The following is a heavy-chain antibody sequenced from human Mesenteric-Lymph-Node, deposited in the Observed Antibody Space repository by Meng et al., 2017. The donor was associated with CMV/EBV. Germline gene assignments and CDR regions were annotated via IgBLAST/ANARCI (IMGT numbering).Heavy chain of an antibody. CDR2: INPKSGGT. J-gene: IGHJ4*02. CDR1: GYTFTGYY. Sequence: ASVKVSCKASGYTFTGYYMHWVRQAPGQGLEWMGLINPKSGGTKYAQKFQGRVTMTRDTSNSTAYMELSSLRSDDTAVYFCARIGILPGTASKQFGFWGQGTLVTVSS. CDR3: ARIGILPGTASKQFGF. D-gene: IGHD1-26*01. V-gene: IGHV1-2*02.